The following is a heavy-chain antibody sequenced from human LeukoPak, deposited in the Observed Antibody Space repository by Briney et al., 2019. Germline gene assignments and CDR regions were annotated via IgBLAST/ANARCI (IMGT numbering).Heavy chain of an antibody. CDR3: AKDPVLRYFDWLSGGAFDI. V-gene: IGHV3-7*03. Sequence: GGSLRLSCAASGFTFSSYWMSWVRQAPGKGLEWVANIKQDGSEKYYVDSVKGRFTISRDNAKNSLYLQMNSLRAEDTAVYYCAKDPVLRYFDWLSGGAFDIWGQGTMVTVSS. CDR2: IKQDGSEK. J-gene: IGHJ3*02. D-gene: IGHD3-9*01. CDR1: GFTFSSYW.